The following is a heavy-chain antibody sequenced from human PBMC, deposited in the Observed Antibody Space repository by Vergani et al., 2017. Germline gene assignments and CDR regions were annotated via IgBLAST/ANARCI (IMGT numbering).Heavy chain of an antibody. D-gene: IGHD3-3*01. CDR1: GFTFSSYG. Sequence: VQLVESGGGVVQPGGSLRLSCAASGFTFSSYGMHWVRQAPGKGLEWVSYISSSSSTIYYADSVKGRFTISRDNAKNSLYLQMNSLRAEDTAVYYCVYDFWSGYPYNSFDPWGQGTLVTVSS. J-gene: IGHJ5*02. V-gene: IGHV3-48*01. CDR2: ISSSSSTI. CDR3: VYDFWSGYPYNSFDP.